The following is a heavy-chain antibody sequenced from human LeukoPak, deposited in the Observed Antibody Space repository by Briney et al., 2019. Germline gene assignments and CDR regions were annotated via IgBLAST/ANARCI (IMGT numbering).Heavy chain of an antibody. CDR2: IYYSGST. D-gene: IGHD3-3*01. Sequence: SQTLSLTCTVSGGSISSGGYYWSWIRQHPGKGLEWIGYIYYSGSTYYNPSLKSRVTISVDTSKNQFSLKLNSVTAADTAVYYCARASPIYYYYGMDVWGQGTTVTVSS. J-gene: IGHJ6*02. V-gene: IGHV4-31*03. CDR1: GGSISSGGYY. CDR3: ARASPIYYYYGMDV.